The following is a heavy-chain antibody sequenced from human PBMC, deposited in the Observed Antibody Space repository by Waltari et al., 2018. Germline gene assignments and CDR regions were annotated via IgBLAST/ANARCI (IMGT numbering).Heavy chain of an antibody. CDR2: IIHIFGTA. D-gene: IGHD1-26*01. CDR1: ATTFSRSA. CDR3: ARGGSGSSYYFDY. V-gene: IGHV1-69*13. J-gene: IGHJ4*02. Sequence: QVQLVQSGAEVKTPASSVQVSCQASATTFSRSAISWGRQSPGQGLEWMGGIIHIFGTANYAQKFQGRVTITADESTSAAYMELSSLRSEDTAVYYCARGGSGSSYYFDYWGQGTLVTVSS.